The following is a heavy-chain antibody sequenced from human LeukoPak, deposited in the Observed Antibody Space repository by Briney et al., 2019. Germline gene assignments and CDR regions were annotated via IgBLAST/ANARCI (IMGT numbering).Heavy chain of an antibody. D-gene: IGHD6-19*01. CDR2: MNPNSGNT. Sequence: GASVKVSCKASGYTFTSYDINWVRQATGQGLEWMGWMNPNSGNTGYAQKFQGRVTMTRNTSISTAYMELSSLRSEDTAVYYCARGISIQGYSSKLPRRQKKTYYFDHWGQGTLVTVSS. V-gene: IGHV1-8*01. J-gene: IGHJ4*02. CDR3: ARGISIQGYSSKLPRRQKKTYYFDH. CDR1: GYTFTSYD.